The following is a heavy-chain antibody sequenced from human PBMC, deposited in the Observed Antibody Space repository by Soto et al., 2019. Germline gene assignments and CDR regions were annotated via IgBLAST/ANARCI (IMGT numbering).Heavy chain of an antibody. CDR3: VRVTAGSSDFDY. CDR1: GYSFTNFD. D-gene: IGHD6-6*01. Sequence: AASVKVSCKASGYSFTNFDINWVRQAPGQGLEWMGWLNPKSGNTGYAQNLQGRVTMTRDTSISTAYMELRSLRSEDTALYYCVRVTAGSSDFDYWGQGTLVTVSS. J-gene: IGHJ4*02. V-gene: IGHV1-8*01. CDR2: LNPKSGNT.